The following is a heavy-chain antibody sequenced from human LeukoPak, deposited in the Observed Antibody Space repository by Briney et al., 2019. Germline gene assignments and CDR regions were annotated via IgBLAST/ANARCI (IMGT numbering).Heavy chain of an antibody. CDR1: GYTFSSYG. D-gene: IGHD5-12*01. V-gene: IGHV1-18*01. CDR3: ARSSLGTITAGPFDY. CDR2: ISGYNGNT. J-gene: IGHJ4*02. Sequence: ASVKVSCKASGYTFSSYGIAWVRQAPGQGLEWMGWISGYNGNTNYAQKLQGRVSMTTDTSATTAYMELRSLTSDDTALYYCARSSLGTITAGPFDYWGQGTLVTVSS.